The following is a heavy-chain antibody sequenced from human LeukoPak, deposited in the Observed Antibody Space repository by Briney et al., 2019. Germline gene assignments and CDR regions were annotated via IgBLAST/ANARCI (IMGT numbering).Heavy chain of an antibody. CDR1: GFTVSSKY. CDR3: ARGRGYSGYDVSLPFGY. D-gene: IGHD5-12*01. J-gene: IGHJ4*02. Sequence: GGSLRLSCAGSGFTVSSKYMSWVRQAPGKGLEWVSVIYSGGSTDYADSVKGRFTMSRDNSKNMLYLQMNSLRVDDTAVYFCARGRGYSGYDVSLPFGYWGQGTLVTVSS. CDR2: IYSGGST. V-gene: IGHV3-66*01.